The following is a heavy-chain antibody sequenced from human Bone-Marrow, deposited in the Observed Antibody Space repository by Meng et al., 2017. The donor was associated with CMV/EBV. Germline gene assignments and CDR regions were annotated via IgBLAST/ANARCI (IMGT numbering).Heavy chain of an antibody. CDR2: IKGSSGDT. V-gene: IGHV1-2*02. J-gene: IGHJ6*02. D-gene: IGHD1/OR15-1a*01. CDR1: GYVFSDYY. Sequence: ASVKVSCKASGYVFSDYYVHYIRQAPGQGLEWMGWIKGSSGDTNLAQKFQGRVTMTRDRSINTAYMEMSWLRSDDTAVYYCARILSNTDYYGMDVWGQGNTVTVSS. CDR3: ARILSNTDYYGMDV.